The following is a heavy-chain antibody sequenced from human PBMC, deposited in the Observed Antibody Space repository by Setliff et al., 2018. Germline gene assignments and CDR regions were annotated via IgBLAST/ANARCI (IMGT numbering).Heavy chain of an antibody. Sequence: PSETLSLTCTVSGSSISSSNYYWGWIRQPPEKGLEWIGSIYYSGDTYYNPSLKGRLTISVDTAQNQFSLRLTSVTAADTAVYYCARTGTYRYFDYWGQGALVTVSS. D-gene: IGHD1-1*01. J-gene: IGHJ4*02. CDR1: GSSISSSNYY. V-gene: IGHV4-39*01. CDR2: IYYSGDT. CDR3: ARTGTYRYFDY.